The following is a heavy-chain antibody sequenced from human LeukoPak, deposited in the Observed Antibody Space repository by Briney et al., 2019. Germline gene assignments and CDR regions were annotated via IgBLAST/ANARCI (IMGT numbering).Heavy chain of an antibody. Sequence: GGSLRLYCAASGFTFSSYSMNWVRQAPGKGLEWVSSISSSSSYIYYADSVKGRFTISRDNAKNSLYLQMNSLRAEDTAVYYCARILDYYGSGSYYRDYWGQGTLVTVTS. CDR2: ISSSSSYI. J-gene: IGHJ4*02. D-gene: IGHD3-10*01. CDR1: GFTFSSYS. CDR3: ARILDYYGSGSYYRDY. V-gene: IGHV3-21*01.